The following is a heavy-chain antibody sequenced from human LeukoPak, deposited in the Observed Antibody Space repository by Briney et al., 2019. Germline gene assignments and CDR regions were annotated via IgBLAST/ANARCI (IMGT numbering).Heavy chain of an antibody. CDR3: ARGELLDY. V-gene: IGHV1-18*04. Sequence: ASVKVSCKASGYTFTGYYMHWVRQAPGQGLEWMGWISAYNGNTNYAQKLQGRVTMTTDTSTSTAYMELRSLRSDDPAVYYCARGELLDYWGQGTLVTVSS. CDR1: GYTFTGYY. CDR2: ISAYNGNT. D-gene: IGHD1-26*01. J-gene: IGHJ4*02.